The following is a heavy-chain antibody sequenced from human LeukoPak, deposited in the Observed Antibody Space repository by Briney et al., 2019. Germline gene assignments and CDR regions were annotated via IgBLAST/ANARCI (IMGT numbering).Heavy chain of an antibody. CDR3: ARQICSSTSCPYYYYMDV. J-gene: IGHJ6*03. V-gene: IGHV3-20*01. D-gene: IGHD2-2*01. CDR1: GFTFDDYG. CDR2: INWNGGST. Sequence: GGSLRLSCAASGFTFDDYGMSWVRQAPGKGLEWVSGINWNGGSTGYADSVKGRFTISRDNAKNSLYLQMNSLRAEDTALYHCARQICSSTSCPYYYYMDVWGKGTTVTVSS.